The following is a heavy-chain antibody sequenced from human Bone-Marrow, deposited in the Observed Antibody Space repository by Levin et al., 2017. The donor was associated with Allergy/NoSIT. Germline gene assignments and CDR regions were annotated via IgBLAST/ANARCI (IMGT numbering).Heavy chain of an antibody. CDR2: IYSGGST. CDR1: GFTVSSNY. CDR3: ARDLRVWSGYRGRAFDI. D-gene: IGHD3-3*01. V-gene: IGHV3-53*01. Sequence: PGGSLRLSCAASGFTVSSNYMSWVRQAPGKGLEWVSVIYSGGSTYYADSVKGRFTISRDNSKNTLYLQMNSLRAEDTAVYYCARDLRVWSGYRGRAFDIWGQGTMVTVSS. J-gene: IGHJ3*02.